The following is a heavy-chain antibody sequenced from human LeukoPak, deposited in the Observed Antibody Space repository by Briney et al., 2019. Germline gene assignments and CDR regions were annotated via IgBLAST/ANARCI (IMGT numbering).Heavy chain of an antibody. Sequence: ASVKVSCKASGYTFTGYYMHWVRQAPGQGLEWMGWINPNSGGTNYAQKFQGRVTMTRDTSISTAYMELSRLRSDDTAVYYCARGCSSSWLYYYYYMDVWGKGTTVTVSS. J-gene: IGHJ6*03. V-gene: IGHV1-2*02. CDR3: ARGCSSSWLYYYYYMDV. CDR2: INPNSGGT. D-gene: IGHD6-13*01. CDR1: GYTFTGYY.